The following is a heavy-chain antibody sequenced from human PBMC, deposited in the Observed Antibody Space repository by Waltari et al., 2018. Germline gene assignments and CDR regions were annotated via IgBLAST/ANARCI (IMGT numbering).Heavy chain of an antibody. D-gene: IGHD3-10*01. CDR2: IRNDETSI. CDR1: GFRFSNYW. CDR3: ARLAPRTYRSPVPGRHYYYGMDV. J-gene: IGHJ6*02. V-gene: IGHV3-74*01. Sequence: EEQLLESGGGLVQPGDSLRLSCAGSGFRFSNYWMNWVRHAPGKGLVWVERIRNDETSISYADSVKGRFTISRDNAKNTVYLQMKRLRVEDTAVYYCARLAPRTYRSPVPGRHYYYGMDVWGQGTTVTVSS.